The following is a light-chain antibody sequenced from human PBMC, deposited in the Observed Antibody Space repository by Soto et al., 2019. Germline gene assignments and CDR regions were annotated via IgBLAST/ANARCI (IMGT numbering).Light chain of an antibody. CDR1: SSDVGGYNY. CDR2: DVS. V-gene: IGLV2-14*01. J-gene: IGLJ1*01. Sequence: QSVLTQPASVSGSPGQSITISCTGTSSDVGGYNYVSWYQQHPGKAPKFMIYDVSNRSSGVSNRFSGSKSGNTASLTISGLQAEDEADYYCCSYTTSNTRQIVFGTGTKLTVL. CDR3: CSYTTSNTRQIV.